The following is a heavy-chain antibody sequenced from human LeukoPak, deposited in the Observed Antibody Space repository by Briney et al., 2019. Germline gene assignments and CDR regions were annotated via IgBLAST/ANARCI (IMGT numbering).Heavy chain of an antibody. J-gene: IGHJ4*02. Sequence: PSETLSLTCLVSGGSISGSHWSWIRQPPGKGLEWIGYIHYTGSTDYNPSLRSRVTLSDMSKNQFSLRLSSVTAADTAVYYCATGGEASNSWYPHYFDYWGQGSQVTVSS. V-gene: IGHV4-59*03. CDR2: IHYTGST. D-gene: IGHD2-8*02. CDR3: ATGGEASNSWYPHYFDY. CDR1: GGSISGSH.